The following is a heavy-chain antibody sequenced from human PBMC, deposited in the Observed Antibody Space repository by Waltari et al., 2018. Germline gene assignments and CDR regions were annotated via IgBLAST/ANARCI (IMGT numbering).Heavy chain of an antibody. D-gene: IGHD3-22*01. CDR2: IDPHSGGT. Sequence: QVQLVQSGAEVKKPGASVQVSCMASGSTFTGYYMHWVRQAPGQGLEWMGWIDPHSGGTNYAQKFQGRVTMTRDMSISTGYMELSRLTSDDTAVYFCTRDGVRAGIVDQWGQGTLVTVSS. V-gene: IGHV1-2*02. CDR3: TRDGVRAGIVDQ. J-gene: IGHJ4*02. CDR1: GSTFTGYY.